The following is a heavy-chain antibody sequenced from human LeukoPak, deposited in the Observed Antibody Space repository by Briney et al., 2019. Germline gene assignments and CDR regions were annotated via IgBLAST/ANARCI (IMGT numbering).Heavy chain of an antibody. CDR3: ARHGGAAGGY. Sequence: SETLSLTCTVSGGSISSSSYYWGWIRQPPGKGLEWIGSIYYSGSTYYNPSLKSRVTISVDTSKNQLSLKLTSVTAADTAVYYCARHGGAAGGYWGQGTLVTVSS. J-gene: IGHJ4*02. CDR1: GGSISSSSYY. CDR2: IYYSGST. D-gene: IGHD6-13*01. V-gene: IGHV4-39*01.